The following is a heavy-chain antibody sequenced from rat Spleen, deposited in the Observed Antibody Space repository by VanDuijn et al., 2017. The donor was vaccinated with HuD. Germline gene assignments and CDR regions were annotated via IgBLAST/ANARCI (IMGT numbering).Heavy chain of an antibody. CDR1: GFTLSNYG. J-gene: IGHJ2*01. D-gene: IGHD1-12*02. CDR2: ISTLGTNT. V-gene: IGHV5S14*01. Sequence: EVQLVESGGGLVQPGRSLKLSCAASGFTLSNYGMAWVRQTPTKGLEWVASISTLGTNTFYRNSVKGRFTISRDNAKNTKYLQMDSLRSEDTATYYCTTDTFYDGTYYPGGFDYWGQGVMVTVSS. CDR3: TTDTFYDGTYYPGGFDY.